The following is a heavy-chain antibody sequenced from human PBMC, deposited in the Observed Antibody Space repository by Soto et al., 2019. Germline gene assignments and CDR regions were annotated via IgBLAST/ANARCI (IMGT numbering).Heavy chain of an antibody. V-gene: IGHV4-59*08. J-gene: IGHJ4*02. D-gene: IGHD1-1*01. Sequence: QVQLQESGPGLVKPSETLSLTCTVSGVSISSYYWSWIRQPPGKGLEWIGYIYYSGSTNYNPSLKSRVTISVDTSKNQFSLKLSSVTAADTAVYYGARRYGYSFDYWGQGTLVTVSS. CDR2: IYYSGST. CDR3: ARRYGYSFDY. CDR1: GVSISSYY.